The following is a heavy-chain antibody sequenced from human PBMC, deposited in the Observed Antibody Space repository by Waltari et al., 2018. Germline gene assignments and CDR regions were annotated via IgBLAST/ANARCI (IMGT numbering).Heavy chain of an antibody. V-gene: IGHV3-15*07. CDR1: GCSFSDAW. J-gene: IGHJ4*02. CDR2: IKRQSDGGTT. CDR3: TTGRDEI. Sequence: EGQLVESGGGLVKPGGSLRLSWVATGCSFSDAWMNWVRQAPGKGLEWVGRIKRQSDGGTTGYATPVKGRFIISRDDSKNTLSLQMNSLKTEDTAVYYCTTGRDEIWGQGSLVTVSS.